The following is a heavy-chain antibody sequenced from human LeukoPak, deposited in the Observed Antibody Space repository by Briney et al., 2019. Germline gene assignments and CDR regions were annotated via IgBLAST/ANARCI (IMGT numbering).Heavy chain of an antibody. V-gene: IGHV3-7*03. Sequence: GGSLRLSCAASGFTFSSYWMSWVRQAPGKGLEWVANIKQDGSEKYYVDSVKGRFTISKDNAKNSLYLQMNSLRAEDTVVYYCAKDRTDYYDSSGYDVFDIWGQGTVVTVSS. CDR3: AKDRTDYYDSSGYDVFDI. CDR2: IKQDGSEK. D-gene: IGHD3-22*01. CDR1: GFTFSSYW. J-gene: IGHJ3*02.